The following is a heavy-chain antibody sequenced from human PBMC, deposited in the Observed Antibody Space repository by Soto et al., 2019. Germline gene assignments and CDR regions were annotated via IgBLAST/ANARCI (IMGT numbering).Heavy chain of an antibody. V-gene: IGHV3-23*01. CDR1: GFTFSSYA. J-gene: IGHJ4*02. CDR2: ISGSGGNT. Sequence: EVQVWESGGGLVQPGGSLRLSCAGSGFTFSSYAMSWVRQAPGKGLEWVSSISGSGGNTYYADSVKGRFTISRDNSKHTLDMQMTSLRAEDTAVYYCGLAPRGTGDHDYWGQGPLVTVSS. CDR3: GLAPRGTGDHDY. D-gene: IGHD7-27*01.